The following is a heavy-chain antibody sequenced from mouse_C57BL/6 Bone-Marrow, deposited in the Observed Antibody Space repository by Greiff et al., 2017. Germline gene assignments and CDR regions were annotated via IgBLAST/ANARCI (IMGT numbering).Heavy chain of an antibody. J-gene: IGHJ2*01. D-gene: IGHD1-1*01. Sequence: EVKVVESGAELVRPGSSVKMSCKTSGYTFTSYGINWVKQRPGQGLEWIGYIYIGNGYTEYNEKFKGKATLTSDTSSSTAYMQLSSLTSEDSAIYFCEFITTVVAAKKGDFWGQGTTLTVSS. V-gene: IGHV1-58*01. CDR2: IYIGNGYT. CDR3: EFITTVVAAKKGDF. CDR1: GYTFTSYG.